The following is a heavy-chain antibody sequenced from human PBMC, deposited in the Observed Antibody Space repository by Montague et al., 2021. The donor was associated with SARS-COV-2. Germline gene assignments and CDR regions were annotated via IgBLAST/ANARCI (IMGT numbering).Heavy chain of an antibody. J-gene: IGHJ3*02. D-gene: IGHD5-12*01. Sequence: SETLSLTCTVSGGSISSSNYYWDWIRQPPGKGLEWIGSIYDSGSTYYNPSLKSRVTISVDTSKNHSSLKLNSVTAADTAVYYCARRGRKLLPVATTIGGFDIWGQGTMVIVSS. V-gene: IGHV4-39*02. CDR1: GGSISSSNYY. CDR3: ARRGRKLLPVATTIGGFDI. CDR2: IYDSGST.